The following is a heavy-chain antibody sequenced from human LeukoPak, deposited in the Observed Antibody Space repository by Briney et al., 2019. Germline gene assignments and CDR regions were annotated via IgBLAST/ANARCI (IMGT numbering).Heavy chain of an antibody. CDR3: ARVLRGVTDWFDP. Sequence: SETLSLTCTASGGSISSYYWSWIRQPPGKGLEWIGYIYYSGSTNYNPSLKSRVTISVDTSKNQFSLKLSSVTAADTAVYYCARVLRGVTDWFDPWGQGTLVTVSS. CDR2: IYYSGST. V-gene: IGHV4-59*01. CDR1: GGSISSYY. D-gene: IGHD3-10*01. J-gene: IGHJ5*02.